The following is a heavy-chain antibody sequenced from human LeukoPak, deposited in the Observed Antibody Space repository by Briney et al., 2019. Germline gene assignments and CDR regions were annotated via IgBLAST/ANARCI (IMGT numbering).Heavy chain of an antibody. D-gene: IGHD1-7*01. Sequence: SETLSLTCTVSGGSISSYYWSWIRQPPGRGLEWIGYIYYSGSTNYNPSLKSRVTISVDTSKNQFSLKLSSVTAADTAVYYCARARDWNYVPFDYWGQGTLVTVSS. J-gene: IGHJ4*02. CDR3: ARARDWNYVPFDY. V-gene: IGHV4-59*01. CDR1: GGSISSYY. CDR2: IYYSGST.